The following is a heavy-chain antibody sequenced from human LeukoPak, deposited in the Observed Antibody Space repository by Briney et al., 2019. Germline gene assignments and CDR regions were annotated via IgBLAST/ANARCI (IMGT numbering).Heavy chain of an antibody. J-gene: IGHJ4*02. CDR2: SNPTGSST. V-gene: IGHV1-46*01. CDR1: GYTFTNYY. D-gene: IGHD5-12*01. CDR3: AKGYSGYGYYFDY. Sequence: ASVKVSCKASGYTFTNYYMHWVRQAPGQGLEWMGLSNPTGSSTNYAQKFRGRVTMTRDTSTTTVYMELSSLRSEDTAVYYCAKGYSGYGYYFDYWGQGTLVTVSS.